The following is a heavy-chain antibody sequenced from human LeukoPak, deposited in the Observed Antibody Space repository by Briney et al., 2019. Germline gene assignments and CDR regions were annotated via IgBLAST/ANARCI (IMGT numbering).Heavy chain of an antibody. V-gene: IGHV1-2*04. CDR1: RNIFTGHF. CDR2: INSNSGGT. Sequence: ASVKVSCKASRNIFTGHFMHWVRQAPGQGLEWMGWINSNSGGTNYAQKFQGWVTMTRDTSISTAYMELSRLRSDDTAVYYCARDPVVASGPYYFYYGMDVWGQGTTVTVSS. D-gene: IGHD2-21*01. J-gene: IGHJ6*02. CDR3: ARDPVVASGPYYFYYGMDV.